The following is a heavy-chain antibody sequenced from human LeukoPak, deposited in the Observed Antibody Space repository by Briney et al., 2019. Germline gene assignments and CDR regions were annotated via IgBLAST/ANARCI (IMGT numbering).Heavy chain of an antibody. CDR2: IRQDGSQK. Sequence: GGSLRLSCTTSGFTFSSSWMSWVRQAPGRGLDWVASIRQDGSQKYYADSVKGRFTISRDNSKNTLYLQMNSLRAEDTAVYYCALGFGEAYYYYYYYMDVWGKGTTVTISS. CDR3: ALGFGEAYYYYYYYMDV. V-gene: IGHV3-7*01. J-gene: IGHJ6*03. CDR1: GFTFSSSW. D-gene: IGHD3-10*01.